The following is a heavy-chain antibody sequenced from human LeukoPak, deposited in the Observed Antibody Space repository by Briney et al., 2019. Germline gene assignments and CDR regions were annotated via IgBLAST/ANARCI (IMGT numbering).Heavy chain of an antibody. Sequence: GGSLRLSCAASGFTFSSYAMSWVRQAPGKGLEWVSAISGSGGSTYYADSVKGRFTISRDSSKNTLYLQMNSLRAEDTAVYYSASQIVVVAATRGHNFDYWGQGTLVTVSS. V-gene: IGHV3-23*01. J-gene: IGHJ4*02. CDR2: ISGSGGST. CDR3: ASQIVVVAATRGHNFDY. CDR1: GFTFSSYA. D-gene: IGHD2-15*01.